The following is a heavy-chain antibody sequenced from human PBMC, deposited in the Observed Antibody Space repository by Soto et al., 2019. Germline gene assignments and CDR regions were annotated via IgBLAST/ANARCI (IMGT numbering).Heavy chain of an antibody. J-gene: IGHJ5*02. D-gene: IGHD6-13*01. CDR3: ARGWGEDSRSWAQKYNWFDP. Sequence: QVQLQESGPGLVKPSQTLSLTCTVSGGSISSGGYYWSWIRQHPGKGLEWIGYIYYSGSTYYNPSLKSRVTISVDTSKNQFSLKLSSVTAADTAVYYCARGWGEDSRSWAQKYNWFDPWGQGTLVTVSS. V-gene: IGHV4-31*03. CDR1: GGSISSGGYY. CDR2: IYYSGST.